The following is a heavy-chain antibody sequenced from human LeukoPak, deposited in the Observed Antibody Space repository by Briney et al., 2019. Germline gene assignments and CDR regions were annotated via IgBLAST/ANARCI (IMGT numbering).Heavy chain of an antibody. J-gene: IGHJ3*02. CDR2: IYSGGST. D-gene: IGHD3-16*01. V-gene: IGHV3-53*04. CDR1: GFSFSSYE. Sequence: PSGSLRLSCAASGFSFSSYEMNWVRQAPGQGLEWVSIIYSGGSTYYADSVKGRFTNSRHNSKNTLYLQMNSLRAEDTAVYYCAREVGGSAFDIWGQGTMVTVSS. CDR3: AREVGGSAFDI.